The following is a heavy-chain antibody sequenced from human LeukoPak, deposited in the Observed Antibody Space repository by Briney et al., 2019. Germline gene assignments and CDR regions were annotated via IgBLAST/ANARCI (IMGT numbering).Heavy chain of an antibody. D-gene: IGHD3-9*01. CDR1: GFTFSSYS. CDR3: ARSSYYDILTGYYNQYNWFDP. CDR2: LSSSSSYI. V-gene: IGHV3-21*01. J-gene: IGHJ5*02. Sequence: GGSLRLSCAASGFTFSSYSMNWVPQAPGKGLEWVSSLSSSSSYIYYADSVKGRSTISRDNAKNSLYLQMNSLRAEDTAVYYCARSSYYDILTGYYNQYNWFDPWGQGTLVTVSS.